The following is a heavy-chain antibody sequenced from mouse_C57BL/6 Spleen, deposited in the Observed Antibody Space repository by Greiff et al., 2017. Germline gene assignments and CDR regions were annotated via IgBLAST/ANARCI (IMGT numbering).Heavy chain of an antibody. CDR2: IHPSDSDT. V-gene: IGHV1-74*01. CDR1: GYTFTSYW. Sequence: QVQLQQSGAELVKPGASVKVSCKASGYTFTSYWMHWVKQRPGQGLEWIGRIHPSDSDTNYNQKFKGKATLTVDKSSSTAYLQLSGLTSEDSAVYYWAIDSSGYAWFAYWGQGTLVTVSA. J-gene: IGHJ3*01. CDR3: AIDSSGYAWFAY. D-gene: IGHD3-2*02.